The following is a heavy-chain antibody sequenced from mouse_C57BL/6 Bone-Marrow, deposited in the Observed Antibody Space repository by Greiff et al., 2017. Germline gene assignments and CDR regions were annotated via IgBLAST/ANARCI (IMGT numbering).Heavy chain of an antibody. V-gene: IGHV1-59*01. J-gene: IGHJ3*01. Sequence: QVQLQQPGAELVRPGTSVKLSCKASGYTFTSYWMHWVKQRPGQGLGWIGVIDPSDSYTNYNQKFKGKATLTVDTSSSTAYMQLSSLTSEDSAVYYCARSSFAYWGQGTLVTVSA. CDR3: ARSSFAY. CDR1: GYTFTSYW. CDR2: IDPSDSYT.